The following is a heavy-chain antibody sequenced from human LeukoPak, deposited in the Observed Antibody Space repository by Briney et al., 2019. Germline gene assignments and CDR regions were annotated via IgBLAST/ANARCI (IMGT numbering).Heavy chain of an antibody. CDR2: TSYSGST. Sequence: SETVSLTCNVSGGSISSGGYYWSWIRQHPGKGLEWIGYTSYSGSTYYNPSLKSRVTISVDTSKNQFSLKLSSVTAADTAVYYCARASRYDYVWGSYRPPYFDYWGQGTLVTVSS. J-gene: IGHJ4*02. CDR1: GGSISSGGYY. CDR3: ARASRYDYVWGSYRPPYFDY. V-gene: IGHV4-31*03. D-gene: IGHD3-16*02.